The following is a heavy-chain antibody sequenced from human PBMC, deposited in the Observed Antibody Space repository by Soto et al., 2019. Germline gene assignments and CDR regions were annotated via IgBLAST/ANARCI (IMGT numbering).Heavy chain of an antibody. CDR2: MNPNSGNT. Sequence: ASVKASSKASGFAFTSYYSKWVRQATGQGLEWMGWMNPNSGNTNYAQKLQGRVTMTTDTSTSTAYIELRSLRSDDTAVYYCASDHGDYDAFDIWGQGTMVTVSS. V-gene: IGHV1-18*01. J-gene: IGHJ3*02. CDR1: GFAFTSYY. D-gene: IGHD4-17*01. CDR3: ASDHGDYDAFDI.